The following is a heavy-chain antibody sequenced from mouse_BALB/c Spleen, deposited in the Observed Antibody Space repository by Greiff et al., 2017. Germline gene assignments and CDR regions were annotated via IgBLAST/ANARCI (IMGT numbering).Heavy chain of an antibody. D-gene: IGHD2-4*01. CDR2: ISYSGST. J-gene: IGHJ4*01. CDR1: GDSITSGY. V-gene: IGHV3-8*02. Sequence: EVKLMESGPSLVKPSQTLSLTCSVTGDSITSGYWNWIRKFPGNKLEYMGYISYSGSTYYNPSLKSRISITRDTSKNQYYLQLNSVTTEDTATYYCARFDYVDYYAMDYWGQGTSVTVSS. CDR3: ARFDYVDYYAMDY.